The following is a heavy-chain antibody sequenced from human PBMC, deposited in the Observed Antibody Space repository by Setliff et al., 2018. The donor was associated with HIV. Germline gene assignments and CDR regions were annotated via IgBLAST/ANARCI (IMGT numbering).Heavy chain of an antibody. CDR2: ITLDGART. CDR3: ARSYGDPPYYYYYMDV. CDR1: GFTFSNYA. V-gene: IGHV3-23*01. D-gene: IGHD4-17*01. Sequence: GGSLRLSCAASGFTFSNYAMNWVRQAPGKRLEWVSSITLDGARTYYADSVRGRFTISRDNSKNTVYLQMNSLRAEDTAIYYCARSYGDPPYYYYYMDVWGKGTTVTVSS. J-gene: IGHJ6*03.